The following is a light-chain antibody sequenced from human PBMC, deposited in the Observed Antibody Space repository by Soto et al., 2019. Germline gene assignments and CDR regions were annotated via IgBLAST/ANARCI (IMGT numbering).Light chain of an antibody. Sequence: EIVLTQSPATLSLSPGERATLSCRASQSVSSYLAWYQQKPGQAPRLLIYDASNRATGTPARFSGSGSGTDFTLTISGLEPEDFAVYYCQQRSNWPPITFGQGTRVEIK. J-gene: IGKJ5*01. CDR1: QSVSSY. CDR3: QQRSNWPPIT. CDR2: DAS. V-gene: IGKV3-11*01.